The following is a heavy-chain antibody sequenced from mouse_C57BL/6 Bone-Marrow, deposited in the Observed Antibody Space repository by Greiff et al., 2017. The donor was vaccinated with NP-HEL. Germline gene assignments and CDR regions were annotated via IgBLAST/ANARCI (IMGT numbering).Heavy chain of an antibody. V-gene: IGHV1-20*01. J-gene: IGHJ3*01. CDR1: GYSFTGYF. D-gene: IGHD2-4*01. CDR2: INPYNGDT. CDR3: AREGAAIYYDYLFAY. Sequence: VQLPQSGPELVKPGDSVKISCKASGYSFTGYFMNWVMQSHGKSLEWIGRINPYNGDTFYNQKFKGKATLTVDKSSSTAHMELRSLTSEDSAVYYCAREGAAIYYDYLFAYWGQGTLVTVSA.